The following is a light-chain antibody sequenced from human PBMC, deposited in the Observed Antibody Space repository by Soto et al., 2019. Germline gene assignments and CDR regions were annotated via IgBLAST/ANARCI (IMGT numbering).Light chain of an antibody. CDR2: DAS. Sequence: PAMLSGSPGERATLSCRASQSISRSLAWYQQKPGQAPRLLISDASSRATGIPDRFSGSGSGTDFTLTISRLEPEDFAVYYCQQYGSSRWTFGQGTKVDIK. CDR1: QSISRS. V-gene: IGKV3-20*01. J-gene: IGKJ1*01. CDR3: QQYGSSRWT.